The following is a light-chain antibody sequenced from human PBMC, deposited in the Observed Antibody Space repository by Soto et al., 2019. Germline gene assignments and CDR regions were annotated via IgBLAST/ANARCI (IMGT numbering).Light chain of an antibody. CDR3: QQSYDMPWT. CDR1: QSISHY. CDR2: AAS. V-gene: IGKV1-39*01. J-gene: IGKJ1*01. Sequence: DIHMTQSPSPLSASVGDTVTITCRASQSISHYLSWYQQKPGKAPQLLIYAASNLQTGVPSRFSGSGFGTDFTLTISSLQPEDFAAYYCQQSYDMPWTFGLGTKVDIK.